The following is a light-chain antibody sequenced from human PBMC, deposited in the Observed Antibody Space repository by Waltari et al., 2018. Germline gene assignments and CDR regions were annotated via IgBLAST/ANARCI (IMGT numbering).Light chain of an antibody. Sequence: EIVMTQSPATLSVSLGERATLSCRASQSVSNSLAWYQQKPGQAPRLLIYGASTRATGIPARFSGSGSGTEFTLTINRLESEDFAVYYCQQFNNWPRTFGQGTKLEIK. CDR1: QSVSNS. V-gene: IGKV3-15*01. CDR2: GAS. J-gene: IGKJ2*01. CDR3: QQFNNWPRT.